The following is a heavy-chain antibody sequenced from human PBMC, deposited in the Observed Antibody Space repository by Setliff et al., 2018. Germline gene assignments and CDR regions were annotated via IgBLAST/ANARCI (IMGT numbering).Heavy chain of an antibody. CDR3: ASPRRDDLDSPFDAFDI. V-gene: IGHV4-38-2*01. J-gene: IGHJ3*02. CDR2: IYHKGRT. D-gene: IGHD3-3*01. Sequence: TETLSLTCGVSGISISSGHYWGWIRQPPGKGLEWIATIYHKGRTYYNPSLDSRVTISLDTSKNHFSLRLSSVTAADTAVYYCASPRRDDLDSPFDAFDIWGQGTKVTVSS. CDR1: GISISSGHY.